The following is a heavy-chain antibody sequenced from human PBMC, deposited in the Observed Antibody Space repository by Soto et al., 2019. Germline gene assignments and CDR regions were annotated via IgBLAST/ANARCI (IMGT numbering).Heavy chain of an antibody. Sequence: KVSCKPPGATLSSYAISLVRQAPGQGLEGMGGIIPIFGTTNYAQKSQGRDTITADKATSTAYMELSSLRSEDTAVYYCSREPNCSGGSCFDYYGMDVWGQGTTVTVSS. V-gene: IGHV1-69*06. CDR3: SREPNCSGGSCFDYYGMDV. D-gene: IGHD2-15*01. CDR2: IIPIFGTT. J-gene: IGHJ6*02. CDR1: GATLSSYA.